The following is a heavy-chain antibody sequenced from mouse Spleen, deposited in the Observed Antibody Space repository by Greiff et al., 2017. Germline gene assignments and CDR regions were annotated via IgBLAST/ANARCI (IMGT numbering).Heavy chain of an antibody. J-gene: IGHJ2*01. CDR3: ASIITTEGDY. CDR2: IWAGGST. CDR1: GFSLTSYG. Sequence: VKLLESGPGLVAPSQSLSITCTVSGFSLTSYGVHWVRQPPGRGLEWLGVIWAGGSTNYNSALMSRLSISKDNSKSQVFLKMNSLQTDDTAMYYCASIITTEGDYWGQGTTLTVSS. D-gene: IGHD1-1*01. V-gene: IGHV2-9*02.